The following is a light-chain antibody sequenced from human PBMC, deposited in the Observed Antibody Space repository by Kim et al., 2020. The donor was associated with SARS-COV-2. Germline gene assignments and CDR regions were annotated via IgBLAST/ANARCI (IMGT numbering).Light chain of an antibody. CDR3: QHSYSTPKT. CDR1: QSISSY. V-gene: IGKV1-39*01. Sequence: DIQMTQSPSSLSASVGDRVTITCRASQSISSYLNWYQQKPGKAPNLLIYTASSLQSGVPSRFSGSGSGTDFTLTISSLQPEDFATYHCQHSYSTPKTFGQGTKVDIK. CDR2: TAS. J-gene: IGKJ1*01.